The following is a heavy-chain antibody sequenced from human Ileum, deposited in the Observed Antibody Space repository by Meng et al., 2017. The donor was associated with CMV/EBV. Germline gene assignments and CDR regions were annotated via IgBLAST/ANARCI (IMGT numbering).Heavy chain of an antibody. CDR1: RLTFSTYA. J-gene: IGHJ4*02. Sequence: GESLKISCVVSRLTFSTYAMHWVRQAPGKGLEWVAVISYDGRNTNYADSVKGRFTISRDNSKNSLYLQMNSLRVEDTAVYYCARRYNDESNGYPALGYWGQGTLVTVSS. D-gene: IGHD3-22*01. CDR3: ARRYNDESNGYPALGY. V-gene: IGHV3-30*04. CDR2: ISYDGRNT.